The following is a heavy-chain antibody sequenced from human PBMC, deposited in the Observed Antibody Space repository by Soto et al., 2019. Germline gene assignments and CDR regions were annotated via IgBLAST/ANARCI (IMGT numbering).Heavy chain of an antibody. D-gene: IGHD6-13*01. CDR3: ARDYASSRPFDY. J-gene: IGHJ4*02. V-gene: IGHV3-21*01. Sequence: PGGSLRLSCAASGFTSSYTMNWVRQAPGKGLEWVSSISSSSRYIYYADSVKGRFTISRDNAKNSLYLQMNSLRAEDTAVYYCARDYASSRPFDYWGQGTQVTVSS. CDR1: GFTSSYT. CDR2: ISSSSRYI.